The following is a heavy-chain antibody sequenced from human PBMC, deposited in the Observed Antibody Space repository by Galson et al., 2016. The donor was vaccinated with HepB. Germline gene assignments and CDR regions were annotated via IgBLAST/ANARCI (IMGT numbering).Heavy chain of an antibody. V-gene: IGHV3-9*01. CDR1: GFIFSPYT. D-gene: IGHD6-19*01. CDR2: ISWNSGSI. J-gene: IGHJ4*02. Sequence: SLRLSCAASGFIFSPYTFNWVRQAPGKGLEWVSGISWNSGSIGYADSVKARFTISRDNAKNSLYLQMNSLRAEETALYYCAKDMNIAVVGSDYWGQGTLVTVSS. CDR3: AKDMNIAVVGSDY.